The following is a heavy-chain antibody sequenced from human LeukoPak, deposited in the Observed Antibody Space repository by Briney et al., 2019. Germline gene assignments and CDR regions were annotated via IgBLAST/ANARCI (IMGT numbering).Heavy chain of an antibody. V-gene: IGHV3-74*01. Sequence: GGSLRLSCAVSGFTFSSYWMHWVRQASGKGLVWVSRINSDGSSTNYADSVKGRFTISRDNSKNTLYLQMNSLSAEDTAVYYCARRVARYYVDYWGQGTLVTVSS. CDR1: GFTFSSYW. CDR3: ARRVARYYVDY. CDR2: INSDGSST. J-gene: IGHJ4*02.